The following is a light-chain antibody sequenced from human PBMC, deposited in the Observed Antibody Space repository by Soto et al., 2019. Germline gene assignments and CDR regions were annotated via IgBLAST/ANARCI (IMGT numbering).Light chain of an antibody. CDR3: QHYDSYPWA. Sequence: DIQMTQCPSSLSASVGDSVTITCRASQSISGWLAWYQQKPGEAPKVLIYDASSLESGVPSRFSGSGSGTEFTLTISSLQPDDFATYYCQHYDSYPWAFGQGTKVEIK. CDR2: DAS. CDR1: QSISGW. J-gene: IGKJ1*01. V-gene: IGKV1-5*01.